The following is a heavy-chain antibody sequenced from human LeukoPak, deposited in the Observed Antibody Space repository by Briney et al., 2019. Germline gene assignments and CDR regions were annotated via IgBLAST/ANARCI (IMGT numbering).Heavy chain of an antibody. V-gene: IGHV5-51*01. CDR2: IYPGDSDT. J-gene: IGHJ4*02. D-gene: IGHD2-15*01. CDR1: GYRFTNYW. CDR3: ARGYCSGGSCYAFDY. Sequence: GESLKISCKGSGYRFTNYWIGWGPRLPGKGLEGLETIYPGDSDTRYSPSFQGQVIISADKSISTAYLQWSSLKASDTAMYYCARGYCSGGSCYAFDYWGQGTLVTVSS.